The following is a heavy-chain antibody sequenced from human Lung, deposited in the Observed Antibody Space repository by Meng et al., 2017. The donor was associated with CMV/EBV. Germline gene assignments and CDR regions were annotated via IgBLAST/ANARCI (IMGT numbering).Heavy chain of an antibody. CDR2: IAGSGSHT. D-gene: IGHD1-7*01. J-gene: IGHJ6*02. Sequence: GGSLRLXXAASGFTFSNYAMSWVRQAPGKGLEWVSGIAGSGSHTFYTDSVKGRFTISRDNVKNTLYLQMNVLRVEDTALYYCARYLKTGTAENCYYYYGMDVWGQGTTVTVSS. CDR1: GFTFSNYA. V-gene: IGHV3-23*01. CDR3: ARYLKTGTAENCYYYYGMDV.